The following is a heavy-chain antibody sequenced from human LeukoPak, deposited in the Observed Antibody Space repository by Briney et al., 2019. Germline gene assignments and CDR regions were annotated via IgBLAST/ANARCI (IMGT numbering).Heavy chain of an antibody. CDR2: INHNGNVN. D-gene: IGHD3-16*01. J-gene: IGHJ6*02. Sequence: GGSLRLSCAASGFTFSSYWMNWARQAPGKGLEWMASINHNGNVNYYVDSVKGRITISRDNAKNSLYLQMSNLRAKDTAVYFCARGGGLDVWGQGATVTVSS. CDR3: ARGGGLDV. V-gene: IGHV3-7*03. CDR1: GFTFSSYW.